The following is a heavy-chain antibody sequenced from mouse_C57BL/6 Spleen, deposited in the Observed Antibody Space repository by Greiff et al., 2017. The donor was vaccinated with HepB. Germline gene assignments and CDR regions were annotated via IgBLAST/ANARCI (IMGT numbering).Heavy chain of an antibody. V-gene: IGHV3-6*01. CDR1: GYSITSGYY. CDR2: ISYDGSN. D-gene: IGHD1-1*01. Sequence: EVQLVESGPGLVKPSQSLSLTCSVTGYSITSGYYWNWIRQFPGNKLEWMGYISYDGSNNYNPSLKNRISITRDTSKNQFFLKLNSVTTEDTATYYCARATVVATQVDYWGQGTTLTVSS. J-gene: IGHJ2*01. CDR3: ARATVVATQVDY.